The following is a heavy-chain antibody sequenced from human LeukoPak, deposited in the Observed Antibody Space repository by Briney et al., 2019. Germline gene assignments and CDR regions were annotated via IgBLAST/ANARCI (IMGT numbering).Heavy chain of an antibody. CDR2: INPNSGGT. CDR1: GYTFTGYY. D-gene: IGHD3-22*01. V-gene: IGHV1-2*06. CDR3: ARDLYYYDSSGDY. J-gene: IGHJ4*02. Sequence: ASVKVSCTASGYTFTGYYMHWVRQAPGQGLEWMGRINPNSGGTNYAQKFQGRVTMTRDTSISTAYMELSRLRSDDTAVYYCARDLYYYDSSGDYWGQGTLVTVSS.